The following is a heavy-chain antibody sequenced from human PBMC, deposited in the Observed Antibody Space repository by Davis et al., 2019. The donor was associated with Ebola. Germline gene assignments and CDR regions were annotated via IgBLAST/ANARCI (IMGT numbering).Heavy chain of an antibody. V-gene: IGHV3-66*01. CDR3: ARDGDVIGY. J-gene: IGHJ4*02. CDR1: GFTVSRNY. D-gene: IGHD2/OR15-2a*01. CDR2: IYSGGST. Sequence: GESLKISCAASGFTVSRNYMSWVRQAPGKGLEWVSVIYSGGSTYYADSVKGRFTISRDNSKNTLYLQMNSLRAEDTAVYYCARDGDVIGYWGQGTLVTVSS.